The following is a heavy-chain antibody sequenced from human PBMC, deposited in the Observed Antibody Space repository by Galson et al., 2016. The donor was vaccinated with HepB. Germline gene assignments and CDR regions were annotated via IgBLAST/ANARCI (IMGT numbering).Heavy chain of an antibody. J-gene: IGHJ4*02. CDR3: ARGSSNSWGGY. V-gene: IGHV1-46*01. Sequence: SVKVSCKASGYTFTNYNIHWVRQAPGQGPGWMGIINPSGGTTTYAQKFQGRVTVTRDTSTNTVYMELNSLTSEDTAIYYCARGSSNSWGGYWGQGTLVTVSS. CDR1: GYTFTNYN. CDR2: INPSGGTT. D-gene: IGHD6-13*01.